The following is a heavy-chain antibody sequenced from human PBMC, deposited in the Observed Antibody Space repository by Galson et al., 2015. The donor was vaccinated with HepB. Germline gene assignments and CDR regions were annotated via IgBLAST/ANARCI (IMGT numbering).Heavy chain of an antibody. J-gene: IGHJ6*03. Sequence: SVKVSCKASGGTFSSYAISWVRQAPGQGLEWMGGIIPIFGTANYAQKFQGRVTITADESTSTAYMELSSLRSEDTAVYYCARGALNYDFWSGYYHNYYYYMDVWGKGTTVTVSS. D-gene: IGHD3-3*01. CDR1: GGTFSSYA. V-gene: IGHV1-69*13. CDR3: ARGALNYDFWSGYYHNYYYYMDV. CDR2: IIPIFGTA.